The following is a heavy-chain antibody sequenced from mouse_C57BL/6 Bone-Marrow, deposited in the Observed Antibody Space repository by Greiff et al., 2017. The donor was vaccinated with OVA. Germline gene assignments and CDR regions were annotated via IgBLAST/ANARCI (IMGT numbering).Heavy chain of an antibody. D-gene: IGHD1-1*01. CDR2: IYPRDGST. CDR3: ARSYSYDYFDY. J-gene: IGHJ2*01. CDR1: GYTFTSYD. V-gene: IGHV1-85*01. Sequence: QVQLQQSGPELVKPGASVKLSCKASGYTFTSYDINWVKQRPGQGLEWIGWIYPRDGSTKYNEKFKGKATFTVDTSSSTAYMELHSLTSEDSAVSFCARSYSYDYFDYWGQGTTLTVSS.